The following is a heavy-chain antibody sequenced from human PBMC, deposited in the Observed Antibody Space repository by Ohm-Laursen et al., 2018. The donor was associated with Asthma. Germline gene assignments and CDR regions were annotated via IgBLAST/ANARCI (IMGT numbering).Heavy chain of an antibody. J-gene: IGHJ4*02. V-gene: IGHV3-15*01. Sequence: SLRLSCAAFGVTFSNAWMTWVRQAPGKGLEWVGRIKSKADDGAIDYAAPVKGRFTISRDDSKNTLYLQINSLKMEDTAVYYCTPSAYDSSGYADYWGQGTLVTVSS. CDR1: GVTFSNAW. CDR3: TPSAYDSSGYADY. D-gene: IGHD3-22*01. CDR2: IKSKADDGAI.